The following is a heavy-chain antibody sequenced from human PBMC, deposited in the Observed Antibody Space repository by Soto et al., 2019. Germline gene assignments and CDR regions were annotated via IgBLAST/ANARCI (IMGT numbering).Heavy chain of an antibody. Sequence: QVQLQESGPGLVKPSQTLSLTCTVSGGSISSGGYYWSWIRQHPGKGLEWIGYIYYSGSTYYNPSLKSRVTISVDTSKIQFSLRLSSVTAADTAVYYCARTHPPYYYDSSGYYYFDYWGQGTLVTVSS. CDR3: ARTHPPYYYDSSGYYYFDY. D-gene: IGHD3-22*01. CDR1: GGSISSGGYY. J-gene: IGHJ4*02. CDR2: IYYSGST. V-gene: IGHV4-31*03.